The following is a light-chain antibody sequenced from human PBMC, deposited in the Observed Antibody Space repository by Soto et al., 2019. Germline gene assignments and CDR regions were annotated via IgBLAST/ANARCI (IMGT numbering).Light chain of an antibody. CDR1: SSDIGGYNY. Sequence: QSALTQPASVSGSLGKSITISCTGTSSDIGGYNYVSWYQQHPGKAPKVMIFEVSKRPSGVSNRFSGSKSGNMASLTISGLQAEDEGDYYCSSFTTTSTVLLGGGTKLTVL. CDR3: SSFTTTSTVL. V-gene: IGLV2-14*01. J-gene: IGLJ2*01. CDR2: EVS.